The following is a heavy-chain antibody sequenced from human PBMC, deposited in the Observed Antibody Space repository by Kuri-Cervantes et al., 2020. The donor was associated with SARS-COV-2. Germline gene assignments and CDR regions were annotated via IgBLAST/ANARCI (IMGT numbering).Heavy chain of an antibody. CDR3: ARDLSYSYVLYYYGMDV. J-gene: IGHJ6*02. Sequence: GESLKISCAASGFSLSDYCIHWVRQLPGKGLVWVSCINSDGSSTSYADSVKGRFTISRDNAKNTLYLQMNSLRAEDTAVYYCARDLSYSYVLYYYGMDVWGQGTTVTVSS. CDR2: INSDGSST. CDR1: GFSLSDYC. D-gene: IGHD5-18*01. V-gene: IGHV3-74*01.